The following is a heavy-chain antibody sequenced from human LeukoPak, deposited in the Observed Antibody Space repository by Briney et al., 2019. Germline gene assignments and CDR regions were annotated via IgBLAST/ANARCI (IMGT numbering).Heavy chain of an antibody. CDR3: ARQSSTGLAY. D-gene: IGHD1-1*01. V-gene: IGHV4-34*01. CDR1: GGSFSGYY. Sequence: SETLSLTCAVYGGSFSGYYWSWIRQPPGKGLEWIGEINHSGSSGYNPSLKSRVTMSVDTSKNQFSLKMSSVTAADTAVYYCARQSSTGLAYWGQGTLVTVSS. CDR2: INHSGSS. J-gene: IGHJ4*02.